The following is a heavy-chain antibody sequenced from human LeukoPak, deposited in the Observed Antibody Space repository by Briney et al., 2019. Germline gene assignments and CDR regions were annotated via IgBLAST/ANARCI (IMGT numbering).Heavy chain of an antibody. Sequence: SETLSLTGTVSGGSVSGYYWSWIRQPPGRGLEWIGYIHYSGSTNYNPSLKSGVTISVDTSKNQFSLKLSSVTAADTAVYYCAREYSSSSGKTFDIWGQGTMVTVSS. CDR2: IHYSGST. CDR1: GGSVSGYY. V-gene: IGHV4-59*02. J-gene: IGHJ3*02. CDR3: AREYSSSSGKTFDI. D-gene: IGHD6-6*01.